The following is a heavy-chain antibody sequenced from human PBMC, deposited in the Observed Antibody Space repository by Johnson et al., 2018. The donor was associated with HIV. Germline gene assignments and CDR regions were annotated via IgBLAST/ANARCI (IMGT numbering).Heavy chain of an antibody. CDR1: GFTFSSYG. CDR2: IRYDGTNK. D-gene: IGHD2/OR15-2a*01. J-gene: IGHJ3*02. V-gene: IGHV3-30*02. Sequence: QVQLVESGGGVVQPGGSLRLSCAASGFTFSSYGIHWVRQAPGKGLEWVAFIRYDGTNKYYADSVKGRFTISRDNSKNTLYLQMNSLRAEDTAVYYCAKAIGDAFDIWGQGTMVTVSS. CDR3: AKAIGDAFDI.